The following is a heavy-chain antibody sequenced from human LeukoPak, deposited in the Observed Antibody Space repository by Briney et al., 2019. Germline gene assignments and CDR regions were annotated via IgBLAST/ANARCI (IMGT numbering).Heavy chain of an antibody. J-gene: IGHJ4*02. V-gene: IGHV3-48*01. CDR3: AKDPHYYDSSGSLGD. CDR2: ISSSSSTI. CDR1: GFTFSSYS. D-gene: IGHD3-22*01. Sequence: GGSLRLSCAASGFTFSSYSMNWVRQAPGKGLEWVSYISSSSSTIYYADSVKGRFTISRDNSKNTLYLQMNSLRAEDTAVYYCAKDPHYYDSSGSLGDWGQGTLVTVSS.